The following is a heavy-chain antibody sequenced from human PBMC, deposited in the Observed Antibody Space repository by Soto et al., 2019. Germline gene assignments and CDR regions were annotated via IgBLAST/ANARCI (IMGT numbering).Heavy chain of an antibody. D-gene: IGHD2-2*01. CDR1: GFTFSNAW. CDR3: TTVVPAMGGYQPDYVGWYFDL. Sequence: EVQLVESGGGLVKPGGSLRLSCAASGFTFSNAWMSWVRQAPGKGLEWVGGIKSKTDGGTTDYAAPVKGRFTISKDDSKSTLYLQMSSLKHEDTAVYYCTTVVPAMGGYQPDYVGWYFDLCGRGTLVTVCS. CDR2: IKSKTDGGTT. J-gene: IGHJ2*01. V-gene: IGHV3-15*01.